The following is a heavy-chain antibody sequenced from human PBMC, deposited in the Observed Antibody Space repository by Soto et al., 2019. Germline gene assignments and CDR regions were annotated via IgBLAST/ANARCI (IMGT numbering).Heavy chain of an antibody. CDR2: VYYTGST. J-gene: IGHJ5*02. Sequence: SETLSLTCTVSGGSISSNYWSWIRKPTGKGLEWIGCVYYTGSTNYNPSLKSRVTISVDTSKNQFSLKVNSVTDADTAVYYCARAVPTYYYIWGSYRTSTKFDPWGQGTLVTVSS. CDR3: ARAVPTYYYIWGSYRTSTKFDP. CDR1: GGSISSNY. D-gene: IGHD3-16*02. V-gene: IGHV4-59*01.